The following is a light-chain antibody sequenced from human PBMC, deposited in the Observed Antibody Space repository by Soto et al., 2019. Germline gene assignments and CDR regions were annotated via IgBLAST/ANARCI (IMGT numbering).Light chain of an antibody. CDR1: QSIRNN. CDR2: TAS. J-gene: IGKJ2*01. Sequence: DIQMTQSPSSLSASVGDRVTITCRASQSIRNNLNWYQQKPGKAPKLLIHTASTLQSGVPSRFSGSGSGTDFTLTISNLQPEDFATYYCQQSYRTPLTFGQGAKLEIK. CDR3: QQSYRTPLT. V-gene: IGKV1-39*01.